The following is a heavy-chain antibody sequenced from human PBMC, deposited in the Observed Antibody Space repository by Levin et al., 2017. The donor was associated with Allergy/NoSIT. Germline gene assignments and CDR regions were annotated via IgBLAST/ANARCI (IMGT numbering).Heavy chain of an antibody. CDR3: AKVIDSSGWYGGTWDY. CDR2: ISGSGGST. CDR1: GFTFSSYA. Sequence: GGSLRLSCAASGFTFSSYAMSWVRQAPGKGLEWVSAISGSGGSTYYADSVKGRFTISRDNAKNTLYLQMNSLRAEDTAIYHCAKVIDSSGWYGGTWDYWGQGTLVTVSS. V-gene: IGHV3-23*01. D-gene: IGHD6-19*01. J-gene: IGHJ4*02.